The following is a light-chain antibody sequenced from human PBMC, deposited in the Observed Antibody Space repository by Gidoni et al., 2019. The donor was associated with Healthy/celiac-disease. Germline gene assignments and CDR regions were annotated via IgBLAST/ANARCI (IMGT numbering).Light chain of an antibody. V-gene: IGKV3-20*01. CDR1: QSVSSSY. Sequence: DIVLPHSLGTLSLSPGERATLSCMASQSVSSSYLAWYQRKPGQAPKLLIYGASSRATGIPDRFSGSGSGTDFTLTISRLEPEDFAVYYCQQYGSSSVTFXPXTKVDIK. CDR2: GAS. J-gene: IGKJ3*01. CDR3: QQYGSSSVT.